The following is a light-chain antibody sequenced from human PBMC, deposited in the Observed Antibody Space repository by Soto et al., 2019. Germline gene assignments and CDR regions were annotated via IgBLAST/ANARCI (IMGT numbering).Light chain of an antibody. CDR1: QSVGSSY. CDR3: QQYGDSPMFT. Sequence: EVVLTQSPGTLSLSPGERAILSCRASQSVGSSYLAWYQQKPGQAPRLLIYSGSYRATGIPDRFSGSGSEADFTLTISRLEPEDFAVYHCQQYGDSPMFTFGQGTNLEIK. J-gene: IGKJ2*01. V-gene: IGKV3-20*01. CDR2: SGS.